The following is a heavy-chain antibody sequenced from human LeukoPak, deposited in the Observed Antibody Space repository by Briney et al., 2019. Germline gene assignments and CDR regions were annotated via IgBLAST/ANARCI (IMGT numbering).Heavy chain of an antibody. CDR1: GGSISSGGYY. CDR3: ARENWNYFDY. Sequence: SQTLSLTCTVSGGSISSGGYYWSWIRQPPVKLLEWIGYIYYSGSTYYNPSLKSRVTISVDTSKNQFSLKLSSVTAADTAVYYCARENWNYFDYWGQGTLVTVSS. J-gene: IGHJ4*02. D-gene: IGHD1-1*01. CDR2: IYYSGST. V-gene: IGHV4-31*03.